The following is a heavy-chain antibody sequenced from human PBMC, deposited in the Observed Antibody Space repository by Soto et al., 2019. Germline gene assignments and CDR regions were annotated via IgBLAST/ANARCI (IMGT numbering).Heavy chain of an antibody. CDR1: GGSISSSSYY. V-gene: IGHV4-39*01. D-gene: IGHD3-3*01. J-gene: IGHJ6*02. CDR2: IYYSGST. CDR3: ASLRFLEWLSPHYYGMDV. Sequence: PSETLSLTCTVSGGSISSSSYYWGWIRQPPGKGLEWIGSIYYSGSTYYSPSLKSRVTISVDTSKNQFSLKLSSVTAADTAVYYCASLRFLEWLSPHYYGMDVWGQGTTVTVSS.